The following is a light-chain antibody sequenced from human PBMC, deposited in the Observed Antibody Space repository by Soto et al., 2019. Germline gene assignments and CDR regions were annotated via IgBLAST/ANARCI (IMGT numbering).Light chain of an antibody. J-gene: IGKJ4*01. CDR1: QTVGSTY. CDR2: DTS. CDR3: QQRTNWPLT. V-gene: IGKV3-11*01. Sequence: EIVLTQSPATLSLSPGERATLSCGASQTVGSTYLAWYHQKPGLAPRLLIYDTSTRATGIPARFSGSGSGTDFTLTISSLEPEDFAVYYCQQRTNWPLTFGGGTKVEIK.